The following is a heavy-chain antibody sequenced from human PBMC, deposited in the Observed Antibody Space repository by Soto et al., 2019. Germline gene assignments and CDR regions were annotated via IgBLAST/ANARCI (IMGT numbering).Heavy chain of an antibody. CDR1: GFTFSNAW. J-gene: IGHJ4*02. Sequence: EVQLVESGGGLVKPGGSLRLSCAASGFTFSNAWMSWVRQAPGKGLEWVGRIKSKTDGGTTDYAAPVKGRFTISRDDSNNTLYLQMNSLKTEDTAVYYCTTRSFPGPYYFDYWGQGTLVTVSS. CDR2: IKSKTDGGTT. D-gene: IGHD1-26*01. V-gene: IGHV3-15*01. CDR3: TTRSFPGPYYFDY.